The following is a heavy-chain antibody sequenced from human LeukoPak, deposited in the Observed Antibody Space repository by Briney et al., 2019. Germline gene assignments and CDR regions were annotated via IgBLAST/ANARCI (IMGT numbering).Heavy chain of an antibody. D-gene: IGHD6-6*01. J-gene: IGHJ4*02. V-gene: IGHV3-21*01. Sequence: GGSLRLSCAASGFTFSSYSMNWVRQAPGKGLEWVSSISSSSSYIYYADSVKGRFTLSRDNAKNSLYLQMNSLRAEDTAVYYCARDLFNSSSDGEYYFDYWGQGTLVTVSS. CDR3: ARDLFNSSSDGEYYFDY. CDR1: GFTFSSYS. CDR2: ISSSSSYI.